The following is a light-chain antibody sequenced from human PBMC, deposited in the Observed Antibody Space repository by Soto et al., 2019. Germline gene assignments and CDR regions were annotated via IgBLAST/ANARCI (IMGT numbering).Light chain of an antibody. CDR2: DAS. J-gene: IGKJ1*01. CDR1: QSISNK. V-gene: IGKV1-5*01. CDR3: QQYHTYSRT. Sequence: DIQMTQSPSTLSASVGDRVTITCRASQSISNKLAWYQQKAGKAPKVLIYDASTLESGVPSRFSGSGSGTEFTLTISSLQPDDFATYYCQQYHTYSRTFGQGTRWIS.